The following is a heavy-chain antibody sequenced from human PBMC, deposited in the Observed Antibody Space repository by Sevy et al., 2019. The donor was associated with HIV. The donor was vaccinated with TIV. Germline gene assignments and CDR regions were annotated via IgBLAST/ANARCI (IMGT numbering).Heavy chain of an antibody. Sequence: GGSLRLSFAASGFTFSGYYMTWIRQAPRKGLEWIATISDTDNTMYDAVSVKVRFTISRDYAKNTLYLQMNSLRVEDTAVYYCARDPQNGDGHNFDYWGQGTLVTVSS. CDR2: ISDTDNTM. CDR3: ARDPQNGDGHNFDY. V-gene: IGHV3-11*01. D-gene: IGHD2-8*01. J-gene: IGHJ4*02. CDR1: GFTFSGYY.